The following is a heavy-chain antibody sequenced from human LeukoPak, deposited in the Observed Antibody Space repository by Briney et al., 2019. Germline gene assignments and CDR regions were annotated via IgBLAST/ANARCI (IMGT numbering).Heavy chain of an antibody. J-gene: IGHJ4*02. Sequence: GGSLRLSCAVSEFTFSQFAMHWVRQAPGKGLEWVAVVSSHGNDGYYADSVKGRFTISRDNSKNTLYLQIDSLRAEDTAIYYCTRDAHNFNDFDYWGQGTPVTVSS. CDR1: EFTFSQFA. CDR2: VSSHGNDG. CDR3: TRDAHNFNDFDY. V-gene: IGHV3-30*01. D-gene: IGHD5-24*01.